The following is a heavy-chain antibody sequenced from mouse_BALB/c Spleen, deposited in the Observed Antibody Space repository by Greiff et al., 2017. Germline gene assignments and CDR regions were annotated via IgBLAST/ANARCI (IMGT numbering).Heavy chain of an antibody. V-gene: IGHV2-4-1*01. CDR2: IWSGGST. CDR3: ARGSYFDY. CDR1: GFSLTSYG. Sequence: VKLMESGPGLVQPSQSLSITCTVSGFSLTSYGVHWVRQSPGKGLEWLGVIWSGGSTDYNAAFISRLSISKDNSKSQVFFKMNSLQADDTAIYYCARGSYFDYWGQGTTLTVSS. J-gene: IGHJ2*01.